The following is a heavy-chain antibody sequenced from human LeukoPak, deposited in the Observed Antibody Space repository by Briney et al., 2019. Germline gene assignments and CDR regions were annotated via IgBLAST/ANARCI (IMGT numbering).Heavy chain of an antibody. CDR1: GFTFSNYA. D-gene: IGHD6-13*01. V-gene: IGHV3-23*01. CDR3: ARDRGGGAMQAAAGTGGFDY. Sequence: PGGSLRLSCAASGFTFSNYAMSWVRQAPGKGLEWVSAISGSGGSTYYADSVKGRFTISRDNSKNTLYLQMNSLRAEDTAVYYCARDRGGGAMQAAAGTGGFDYWGQGTLVTVSS. CDR2: ISGSGGST. J-gene: IGHJ4*02.